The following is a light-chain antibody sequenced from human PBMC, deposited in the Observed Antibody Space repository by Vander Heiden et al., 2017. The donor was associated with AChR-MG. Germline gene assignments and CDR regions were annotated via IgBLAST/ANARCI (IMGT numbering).Light chain of an antibody. V-gene: IGKV1-12*01. Sequence: DIQMTQSPPSVSASVGDTVTITGRASQGLSTWLAWYQQTPGQAPKVLIYGASKMQSGVPSRFSGSGSGTEFTLTISGLQPEDFATYYCQQANTVPRTFGQGTKVEVK. CDR1: QGLSTW. CDR2: GAS. J-gene: IGKJ1*01. CDR3: QQANTVPRT.